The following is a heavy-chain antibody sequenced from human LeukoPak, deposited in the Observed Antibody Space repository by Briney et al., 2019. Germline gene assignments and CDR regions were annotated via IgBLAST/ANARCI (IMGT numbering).Heavy chain of an antibody. CDR1: GYTFTGYY. J-gene: IGHJ4*02. D-gene: IGHD2-2*02. CDR3: ASIPPSGEYYFDY. V-gene: IGHV1-2*02. Sequence: GASVKVSCKASGYTFTGYYMHWVRQAPGQGLEWMGWINPNSGGTNYAQKFQDRVTMTRDTSISTAYMELSRLRSDDTAVYYCASIPPSGEYYFDYWGQGTLVTVSS. CDR2: INPNSGGT.